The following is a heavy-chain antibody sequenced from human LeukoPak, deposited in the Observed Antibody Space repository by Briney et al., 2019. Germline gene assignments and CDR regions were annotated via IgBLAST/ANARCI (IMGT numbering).Heavy chain of an antibody. CDR2: INHSGSI. CDR1: GGSFSGYY. D-gene: IGHD6-6*01. J-gene: IGHJ4*02. V-gene: IGHV4-34*01. Sequence: SETLSLTCAVYGGSFSGYYWSWIRQPPGKGLEWIGEINHSGSINYNPSLKSRVTISVDTSKNQFSLKLSSVTAADTAVYYCARGGIAARRPHYDYWGQGTLVTVSS. CDR3: ARGGIAARRPHYDY.